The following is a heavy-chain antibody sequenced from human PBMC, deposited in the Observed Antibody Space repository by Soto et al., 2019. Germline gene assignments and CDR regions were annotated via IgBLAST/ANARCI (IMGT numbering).Heavy chain of an antibody. D-gene: IGHD5-12*01. CDR2: ISYSGST. CDR3: ARATRTNWFDP. CDR1: GGSVSSASFY. Sequence: SETLSLTCTVSGGSVSSASFYWNWIRQPPGKGLEWIGYISYSGSTNYNPSLKSRVTISVDTSKNQFSLKLSSVTAADTAVYYCARATRTNWFDPWGQGTLVTVSS. J-gene: IGHJ5*02. V-gene: IGHV4-61*01.